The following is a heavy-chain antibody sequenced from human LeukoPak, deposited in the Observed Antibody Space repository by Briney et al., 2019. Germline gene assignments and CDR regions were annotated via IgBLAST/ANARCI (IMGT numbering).Heavy chain of an antibody. D-gene: IGHD6-13*01. CDR2: ISYDGSNK. CDR3: ARDLHLYSSSWYGPPTGDY. CDR1: GFTFSNAW. Sequence: GGSLRLSCAASGFTFSNAWMSWVRQAPGKGLEWVAVISYDGSNKYYADSEKGRFTISRDNSKNTLYLQMNSLRAEDTAVYYCARDLHLYSSSWYGPPTGDYWGQGTLVTVSS. V-gene: IGHV3-30-3*01. J-gene: IGHJ4*02.